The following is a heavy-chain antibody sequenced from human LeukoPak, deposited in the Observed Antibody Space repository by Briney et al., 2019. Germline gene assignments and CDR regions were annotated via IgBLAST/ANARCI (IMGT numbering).Heavy chain of an antibody. CDR1: GDSISSRTYY. CDR3: AGRAQTTGWSFDY. J-gene: IGHJ4*02. D-gene: IGHD6-19*01. V-gene: IGHV4-31*03. CDR2: IWNSGST. Sequence: SETLSLTCSVSGDSISSRTYYWTWIRQHPEKGLEWIGYIWNSGSTNYNPSLKSRVTISVDTSKNQFSLKLTSVTAADTAVYYCAGRAQTTGWSFDYWGQGALVTVSS.